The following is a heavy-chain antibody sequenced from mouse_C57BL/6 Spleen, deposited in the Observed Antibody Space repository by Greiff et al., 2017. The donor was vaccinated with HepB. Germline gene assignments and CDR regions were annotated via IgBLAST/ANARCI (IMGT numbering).Heavy chain of an antibody. CDR1: GYTFTSYW. Sequence: VQLQQSGAELVMPGASVKLSCKASGYTFTSYWMHWVKQRPGQGLEWIGEIDPSDSYTNYNQKFKGKSTLTVDKSSSTAYLQLSSLTSEDSAVYYCARYPRSSYAGYFDYWGQGTTLTVSS. D-gene: IGHD1-1*01. CDR2: IDPSDSYT. CDR3: ARYPRSSYAGYFDY. J-gene: IGHJ2*01. V-gene: IGHV1-69*01.